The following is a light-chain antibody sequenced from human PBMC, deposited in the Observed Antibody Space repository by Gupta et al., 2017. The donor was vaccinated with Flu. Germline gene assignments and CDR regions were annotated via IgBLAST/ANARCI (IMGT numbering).Light chain of an antibody. J-gene: IGLJ3*02. CDR1: SGDIASAF. CDR2: QND. V-gene: IGLV6-57*01. Sequence: SSGDIASAFVQWLQQRPDSPPTTVVYQNDLRPSGVPARFSGSVDTSSNSASLVISGLMTEDEADYYCQSYDGATWVFGGGTKVTVL. CDR3: QSYDGATWV.